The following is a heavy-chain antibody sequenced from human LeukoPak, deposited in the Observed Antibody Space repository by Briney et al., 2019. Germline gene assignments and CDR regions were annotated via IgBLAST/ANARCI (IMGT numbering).Heavy chain of an antibody. J-gene: IGHJ4*02. Sequence: LSLTCTVSGGSISSSSYYWGWIRQPPGKGLEWVSYIGSDEDTIYYAGSVKGRFTISRDNSKNSLYLQMNSLRVEDTAIYYCARDKWSGWSFDFWGQGTLVTVSS. V-gene: IGHV3-11*04. CDR3: ARDKWSGWSFDF. D-gene: IGHD6-19*01. CDR1: GGSISSSSYY. CDR2: IGSDEDTI.